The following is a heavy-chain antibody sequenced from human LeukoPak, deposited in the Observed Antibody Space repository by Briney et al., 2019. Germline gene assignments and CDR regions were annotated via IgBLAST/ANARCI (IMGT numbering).Heavy chain of an antibody. CDR2: IYYSGST. CDR1: GGSLSSSSYY. V-gene: IGHV4-61*05. Sequence: SETLSLTCTVSGGSLSSSSYYWGWVRQPPGKGLEWLGYIYYSGSTNYNPSLKSRVTISVDKSKNQFSLKLSSVTAADTAVYYCARARLRLGELSLPYYWGQGTLVTVSS. CDR3: ARARLRLGELSLPYY. D-gene: IGHD3-16*02. J-gene: IGHJ4*02.